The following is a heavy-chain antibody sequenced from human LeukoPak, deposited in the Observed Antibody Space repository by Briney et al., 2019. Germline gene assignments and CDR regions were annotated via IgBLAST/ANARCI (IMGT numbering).Heavy chain of an antibody. CDR1: GCSNSSCRYY. CDR2: IYTSGGT. D-gene: IGHD6-13*01. J-gene: IGHJ3*01. CDR3: VGRGSSSGTFDV. V-gene: IGHV4-61*02. Sequence: TLSLTCTVSGCSNSSCRYYWGWVRQPPGKGLEWIGRIYTSGGTTYNPSLKSRVTMSVDRSNNQFSLNLNSVTAADTGVYYCVGRGSSSGTFDVWGPGAIVVVSS.